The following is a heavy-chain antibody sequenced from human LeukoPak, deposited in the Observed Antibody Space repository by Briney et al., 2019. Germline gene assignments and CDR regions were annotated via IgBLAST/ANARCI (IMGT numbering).Heavy chain of an antibody. V-gene: IGHV1-46*01. D-gene: IGHD3-16*02. CDR3: ARERAGLGMITFGGVINHRPDTDLSYYYYGMDV. J-gene: IGHJ6*02. CDR2: INPSGGST. Sequence: ASVKVSCKASGYTFTSYYMHWVRQAPGQGLEWMGIINPSGGSTSYAQKFQGRVTMTRDTSTSTVYMEVSSLRSEDTAVYYCARERAGLGMITFGGVINHRPDTDLSYYYYGMDVWGQGTTVTVSS. CDR1: GYTFTSYY.